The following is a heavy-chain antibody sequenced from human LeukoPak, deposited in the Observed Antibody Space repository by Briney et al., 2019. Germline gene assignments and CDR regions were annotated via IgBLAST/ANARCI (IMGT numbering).Heavy chain of an antibody. D-gene: IGHD6-19*01. CDR1: GFTFNSYE. Sequence: PGGSLRLSCAASGFTFNSYEMNWVRQAPGKGLEWVSYISSSGSTIYYADSVKGRFTISRDNAKNSLYLQMKSLRAKDTAVYYCAREAVAGTGFDYWGQGTLVTVSS. CDR2: ISSSGSTI. J-gene: IGHJ4*02. V-gene: IGHV3-48*03. CDR3: AREAVAGTGFDY.